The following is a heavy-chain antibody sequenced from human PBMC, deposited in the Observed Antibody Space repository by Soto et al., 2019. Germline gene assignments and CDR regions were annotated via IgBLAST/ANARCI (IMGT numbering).Heavy chain of an antibody. J-gene: IGHJ4*01. CDR3: ARPRGDY. V-gene: IGHV3-7*01. Sequence: EVQLVESGGGLVQPGGSLRLSCVASGFTFSSYWMHWVRQAPGKGLEWVANIKQDGSEKNYADSVKGRFTISRDNAKNSVYLQMKSLGAEDTAVYYCARPRGDYWGYGTLVIVSS. D-gene: IGHD3-10*01. CDR1: GFTFSSYW. CDR2: IKQDGSEK.